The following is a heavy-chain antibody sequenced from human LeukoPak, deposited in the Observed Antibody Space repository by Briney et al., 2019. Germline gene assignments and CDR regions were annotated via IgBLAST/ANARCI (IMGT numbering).Heavy chain of an antibody. CDR3: ARASSGWYFLDY. CDR2: INPNSGGT. CDR1: GYTFTGYY. D-gene: IGHD6-19*01. Sequence: GASVKVPCKASGYTFTGYYMHWVRQAPGQGLEWMGRINPNSGGTNYAQKFQGRVTMTRDTSISTAYMELSRLRSDDTAVYYCARASSGWYFLDYWGQGTLVTVSS. V-gene: IGHV1-2*06. J-gene: IGHJ4*02.